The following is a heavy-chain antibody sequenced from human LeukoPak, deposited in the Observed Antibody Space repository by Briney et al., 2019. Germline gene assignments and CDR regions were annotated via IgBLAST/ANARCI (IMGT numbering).Heavy chain of an antibody. CDR2: ISYDGSNK. CDR3: AREFWGYCSGGSCPDGMDV. V-gene: IGHV3-30*04. D-gene: IGHD2-15*01. Sequence: GGSLRLSCAASGFTFSSYAMHWVRQAPGKGLEWVAVISYDGSNKYYADSVKGRFTISRDNSKNTLYLQMNSLRAEDTAVYHCAREFWGYCSGGSCPDGMDVWGKGTTVTVSS. J-gene: IGHJ6*04. CDR1: GFTFSSYA.